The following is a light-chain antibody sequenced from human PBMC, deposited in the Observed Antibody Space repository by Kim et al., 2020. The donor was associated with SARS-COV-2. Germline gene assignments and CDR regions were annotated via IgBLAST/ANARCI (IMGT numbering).Light chain of an antibody. Sequence: APGKTARIPCGGNNIGSKRVRWYQQKPGQAPVLVIYYDSDRPSGIPERFSGSNSGNTATLTISRVEAGDEADYYCQVWDSSSDHVVFGGGTQLTVL. V-gene: IGLV3-21*04. CDR2: YDS. J-gene: IGLJ2*01. CDR1: NIGSKR. CDR3: QVWDSSSDHVV.